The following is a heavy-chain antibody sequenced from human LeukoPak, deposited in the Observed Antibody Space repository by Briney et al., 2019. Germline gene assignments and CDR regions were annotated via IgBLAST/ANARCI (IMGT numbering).Heavy chain of an antibody. D-gene: IGHD4-17*01. CDR1: GYSISSGYY. CDR3: ASYLYTVTSHYFDY. J-gene: IGHJ4*02. CDR2: IYYSGST. V-gene: IGHV4-38-2*02. Sequence: PSETLSLTCTVSGYSISSGYYWGWIRQPPGKGLEWIGSIYYSGSTYYNPSLKSRVTISVDTSKNQFSLKLSSVTAADTAVYYCASYLYTVTSHYFDYWGQGTLVTVSS.